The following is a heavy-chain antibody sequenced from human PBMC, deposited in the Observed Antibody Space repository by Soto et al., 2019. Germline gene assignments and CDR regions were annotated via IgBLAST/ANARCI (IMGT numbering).Heavy chain of an antibody. Sequence: QLQLQESGPGLVKPSETLSLTCTVSGGSISSSSYYWGWIRQPPGKGLEWIGSIYYSGSTSYNPSLKSHVPISVDTSKNQFSLKLSSVTAADTAVYYCATLWFGESPYWGQGTLVTVSS. CDR2: IYYSGST. CDR1: GGSISSSSYY. V-gene: IGHV4-39*01. J-gene: IGHJ4*02. D-gene: IGHD3-10*01. CDR3: ATLWFGESPY.